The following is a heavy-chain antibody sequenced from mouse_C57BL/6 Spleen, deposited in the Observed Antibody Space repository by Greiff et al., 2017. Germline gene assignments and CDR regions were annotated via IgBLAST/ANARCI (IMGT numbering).Heavy chain of an antibody. J-gene: IGHJ4*01. V-gene: IGHV1-82*01. CDR3: ARGDYDAFYAMDY. D-gene: IGHD2-4*01. CDR1: GYAFSSSW. CDR2: IYPGDGDT. Sequence: VQLQQSGPELVKPGASVKISCKASGYAFSSSWMNWVKQRPGKGLEWIGRIYPGDGDTNYNGKFKGKATLTADKSSSTAYMQLSSLTSEDSAVYCCARGDYDAFYAMDYWGQGTSVTVSS.